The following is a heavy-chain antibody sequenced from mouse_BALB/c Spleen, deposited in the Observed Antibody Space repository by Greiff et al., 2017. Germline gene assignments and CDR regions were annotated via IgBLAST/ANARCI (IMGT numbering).Heavy chain of an antibody. CDR1: GFTFSSYT. Sequence: DVMLVESGGGLVQPGGSLKLSCAASGFTFSSYTMSWVRQTPEKRLEWVAYISNGGGSTYYPDTVKGRFTISRDNAKNTLYLQMSSLKSEDTAMYYCARHDLYGNYVGYAMDDWGQGTSGTVSS. D-gene: IGHD2-10*02. J-gene: IGHJ4*01. CDR2: ISNGGGST. V-gene: IGHV5-12-2*01. CDR3: ARHDLYGNYVGYAMDD.